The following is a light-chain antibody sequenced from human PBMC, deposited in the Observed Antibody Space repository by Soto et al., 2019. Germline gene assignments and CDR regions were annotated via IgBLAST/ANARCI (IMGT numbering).Light chain of an antibody. CDR3: CSYAGSSTS. J-gene: IGLJ1*01. CDR1: SSDVGSYNL. V-gene: IGLV2-23*02. CDR2: EVS. Sequence: QSALTQPASVSGSPGQSITISCTGTSSDVGSYNLVSWYQQHPGKAPKLMIYEVSKRTSGVSNRFSGSKSGNTASLTISGLQAEDEADYYCCSYAGSSTSFGTGTKLTVL.